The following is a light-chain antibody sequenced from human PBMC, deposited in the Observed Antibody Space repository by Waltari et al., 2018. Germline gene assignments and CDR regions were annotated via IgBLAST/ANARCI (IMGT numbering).Light chain of an antibody. CDR3: QQSDSVPRT. J-gene: IGKJ1*01. CDR1: QRIDNY. Sequence: DIQMTQSPSSLSASVGDRVTITCRASQRIDNYGNWYQQRPGKAPKLLIFAASRLQSGVPARFSGSGSGTEFTLSISTLQPEDFATYFCQQSDSVPRTFGQGTRVEI. CDR2: AAS. V-gene: IGKV1-39*01.